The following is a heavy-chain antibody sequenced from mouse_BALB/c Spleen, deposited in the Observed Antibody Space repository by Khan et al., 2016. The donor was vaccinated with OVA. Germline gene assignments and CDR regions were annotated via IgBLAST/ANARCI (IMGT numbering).Heavy chain of an antibody. V-gene: IGHV5-6*01. Sequence: VQLKESGGDVVKPGGSLKLSCAASGFTFSTYGMSWVRQTPDKRLEWVATVSTGGHYTYYPDTVKGRFTISSDYAKNTLYLQMSSLKSADTAMFYWARRAYYYDSEVLAYWGQGTLVTVSA. CDR1: GFTFSTYG. CDR3: ARRAYYYDSEVLAY. D-gene: IGHD1-1*01. CDR2: VSTGGHYT. J-gene: IGHJ3*01.